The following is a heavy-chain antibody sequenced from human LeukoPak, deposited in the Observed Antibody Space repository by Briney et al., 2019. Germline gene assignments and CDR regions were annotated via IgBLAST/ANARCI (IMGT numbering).Heavy chain of an antibody. Sequence: GGSLRLSCAASGFTFSSYSMNWVRQAPGKGLEWVSYISSSSSTIYYADSVKGRFTISRDNAKNSLYLQMNSLRAEDTAVYYCARLSHGSMVRGVVDAFDIWGQGTMVTVSS. CDR3: ARLSHGSMVRGVVDAFDI. CDR1: GFTFSSYS. J-gene: IGHJ3*02. V-gene: IGHV3-48*04. D-gene: IGHD3-10*01. CDR2: ISSSSSTI.